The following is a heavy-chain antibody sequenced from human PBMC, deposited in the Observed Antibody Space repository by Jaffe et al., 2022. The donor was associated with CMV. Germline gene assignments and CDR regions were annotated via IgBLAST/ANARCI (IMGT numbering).Heavy chain of an antibody. V-gene: IGHV4-31*03. CDR1: GGSISSGGYY. J-gene: IGHJ4*02. CDR2: IYYSGST. D-gene: IGHD3-16*02. Sequence: QVQLQESGPGLVKPSQTLSLTCTVSGGSISSGGYYWSWIRQHPGKGLEWIGYIYYSGSTYYNPSLKSRVTISVDTSKNQFSLKLSSVTAADTAVYYCAGGSSYDYVWGSYRLDYWGQGTLVTVSS. CDR3: AGGSSYDYVWGSYRLDY.